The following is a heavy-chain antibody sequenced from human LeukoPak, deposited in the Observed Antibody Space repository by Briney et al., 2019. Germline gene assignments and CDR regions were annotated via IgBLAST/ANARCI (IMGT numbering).Heavy chain of an antibody. V-gene: IGHV3-30*04. CDR2: IADDGKDK. CDR3: ARDRHIAAAGYYFDY. D-gene: IGHD6-25*01. Sequence: PGGSLRLSCAASGFTFSTYPMHWVRQAPGKGLEWVAVIADDGKDKHYVESVKGRFTISRDNSKNTLHLQMNSLRVEDTAVYYCARDRHIAAAGYYFDYWGQRTLVTVSS. J-gene: IGHJ4*02. CDR1: GFTFSTYP.